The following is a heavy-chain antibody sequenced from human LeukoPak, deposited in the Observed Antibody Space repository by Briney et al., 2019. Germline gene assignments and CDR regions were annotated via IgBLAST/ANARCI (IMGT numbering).Heavy chain of an antibody. CDR2: ISSSGGST. D-gene: IGHD3-9*01. CDR3: AKTNDILTGGDY. CDR1: GFTFSSYA. Sequence: GGSLRLSCAASGFTFSSYAMSWVRQAPGKGLEWVSAISSSGGSTYYADSVKGRFTISRDNSKNTLYLQMNSLRAEDTAVYYCAKTNDILTGGDYWGQGTLVTVSS. J-gene: IGHJ4*02. V-gene: IGHV3-23*01.